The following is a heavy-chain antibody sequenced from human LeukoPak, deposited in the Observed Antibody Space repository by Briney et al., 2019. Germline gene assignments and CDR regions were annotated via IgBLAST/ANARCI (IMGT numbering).Heavy chain of an antibody. V-gene: IGHV4-34*01. CDR3: ARGVVVVPDANYYYYMDV. J-gene: IGHJ6*03. CDR2: INHSEST. D-gene: IGHD2-2*01. CDR1: GASFSGYY. Sequence: SEALSLTCAVYGASFSGYYWSWIRQPPGKGLEWIGEINHSESTNYNPSLKSRVTILVDTSKNQFSLKLRSVTVADTAVYYCARGVVVVPDANYYYYMDVWGKGTTVTVSS.